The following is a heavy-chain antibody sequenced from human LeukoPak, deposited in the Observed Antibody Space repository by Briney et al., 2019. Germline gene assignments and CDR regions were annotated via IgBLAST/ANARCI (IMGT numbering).Heavy chain of an antibody. CDR2: IYYSGST. J-gene: IGHJ4*02. D-gene: IGHD6-19*01. V-gene: IGHV4-39*01. CDR1: GGSISSSSYY. Sequence: SETLSLTCTVSGGSISSSSYYWGWIRQPPGKGLEWIGSIYYSGSTYYNPSLKSRVTISVDTSKNQFSLKLSSVTAADTAVYYCARTGPFSSGPADYWGQGTLVTVSS. CDR3: ARTGPFSSGPADY.